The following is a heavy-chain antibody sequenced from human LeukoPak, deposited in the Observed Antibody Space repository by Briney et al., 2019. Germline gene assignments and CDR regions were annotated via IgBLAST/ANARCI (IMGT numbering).Heavy chain of an antibody. V-gene: IGHV4-34*01. D-gene: IGHD5-18*01. CDR2: INHSGST. CDR3: ARGYSYGYMLYYYYMDV. CDR1: GGSFSGYY. J-gene: IGHJ6*03. Sequence: SETLSLTCAVYGGSFSGYYWSWIRQPPGKGLEWIGEINHSGSTNYNPSLKSRVTISVDTSKNQFSLKLSSVTAADTAVYYCARGYSYGYMLYYYYMDVWGKGTTVTVSS.